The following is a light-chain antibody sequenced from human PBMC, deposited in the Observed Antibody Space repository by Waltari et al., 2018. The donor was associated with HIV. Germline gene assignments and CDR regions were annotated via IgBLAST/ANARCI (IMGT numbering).Light chain of an antibody. CDR3: HQYNEWPRT. CDR1: ENIDTN. CDR2: GAS. J-gene: IGKJ1*01. Sequence: EIVMTQSPITLSLSPGERATLSCRASENIDTNLAWYQQTLGQAPRLLMYGASTRATGILARFSGSGSGRDFTLTISSLQSEDFVVYYCHQYNEWPRTFGQGTKVEV. V-gene: IGKV3-15*01.